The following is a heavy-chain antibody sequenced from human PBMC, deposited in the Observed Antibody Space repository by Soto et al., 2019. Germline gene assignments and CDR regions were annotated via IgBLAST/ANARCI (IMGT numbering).Heavy chain of an antibody. Sequence: EVQLLESGGGLVQPGGSLRLSCAASGFTFSSYAMSWVRQAPGKGLEWVSAISGSGGSTYYADSVKGRFTISRDNSKNALYLQMNSLRAEDTAVYYCAKDDRIGSNYFDYWGQGTLVTVSS. CDR1: GFTFSSYA. CDR2: ISGSGGST. D-gene: IGHD1-26*01. J-gene: IGHJ4*02. V-gene: IGHV3-23*01. CDR3: AKDDRIGSNYFDY.